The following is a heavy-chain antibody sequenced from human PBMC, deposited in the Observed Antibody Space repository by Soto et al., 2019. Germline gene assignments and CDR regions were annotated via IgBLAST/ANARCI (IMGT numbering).Heavy chain of an antibody. Sequence: AETLSLTCTVSGCSISSSSYYWGWIRQPPGKGLEWIGSIYYSGSTYYNPSLKSRVTISVDTSTNQFSLKLSSVTAADTAVYYCAIHGSGSYYTRHFYYYGMDVWGQGTTVTVSS. CDR3: AIHGSGSYYTRHFYYYGMDV. CDR1: GCSISSSSYY. J-gene: IGHJ6*02. D-gene: IGHD3-10*01. V-gene: IGHV4-39*01. CDR2: IYYSGST.